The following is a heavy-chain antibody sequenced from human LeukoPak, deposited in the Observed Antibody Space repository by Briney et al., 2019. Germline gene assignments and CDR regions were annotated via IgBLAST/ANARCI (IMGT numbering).Heavy chain of an antibody. CDR2: IYYSGST. Sequence: SETLSLTCTVPGGSISSYYWSWIRQPPGKGLEWIGYIYYSGSTNYNPSLKSRVTISVDTSKNQFSLKLSSVTAADTAVYYCARSTVTSTALWFDPWGQGTLVTVSS. V-gene: IGHV4-59*01. CDR1: GGSISSYY. D-gene: IGHD4-17*01. CDR3: ARSTVTSTALWFDP. J-gene: IGHJ5*02.